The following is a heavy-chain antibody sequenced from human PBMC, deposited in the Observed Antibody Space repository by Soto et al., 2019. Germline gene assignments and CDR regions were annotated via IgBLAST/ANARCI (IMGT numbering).Heavy chain of an antibody. Sequence: QAQLVQSGAEVKKPGSSVKVSCKASGGTFSSYTISWVRQAPGQGLEWMGGIIPIFGTANYAQKFQGRVTITADESTSTAYMELSSLRSEDTAVYYCARGNHRWLQLWYFDLWGRGTLVTVSS. V-gene: IGHV1-69*12. CDR1: GGTFSSYT. D-gene: IGHD5-12*01. CDR3: ARGNHRWLQLWYFDL. CDR2: IIPIFGTA. J-gene: IGHJ2*01.